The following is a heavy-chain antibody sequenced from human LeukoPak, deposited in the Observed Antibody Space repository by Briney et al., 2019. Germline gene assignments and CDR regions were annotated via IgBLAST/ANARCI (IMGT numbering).Heavy chain of an antibody. J-gene: IGHJ4*02. CDR1: GGSISSSSYY. CDR2: IYYSGST. CDR3: ASLLEWELLVHY. D-gene: IGHD1-26*01. V-gene: IGHV4-39*07. Sequence: SETLSLTCTVSGGSISSSSYYWGWIRQPPGKGLEWIGSIYYSGSTYYNPSLKSRVTISVDTSKNQFSLKLSSVTAADTAVYYCASLLEWELLVHYWGQGTLVTVSS.